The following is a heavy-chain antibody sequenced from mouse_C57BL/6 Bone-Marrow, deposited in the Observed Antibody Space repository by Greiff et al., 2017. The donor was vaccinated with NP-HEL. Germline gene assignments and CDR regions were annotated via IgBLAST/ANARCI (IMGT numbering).Heavy chain of an antibody. V-gene: IGHV5-4*01. J-gene: IGHJ3*01. CDR3: ARLYDYDVGFAY. CDR1: GFTFSSYA. CDR2: ISDGGSYT. Sequence: EVQLVESGGGLVKPGGSLKLSCAASGFTFSSYAMSWVRQTPEKRLEWVATISDGGSYTYYPDNVKGRFTISRDNAKNNLYLQMSHLKSEDTAMYYCARLYDYDVGFAYWGQGTLVTVSA. D-gene: IGHD2-4*01.